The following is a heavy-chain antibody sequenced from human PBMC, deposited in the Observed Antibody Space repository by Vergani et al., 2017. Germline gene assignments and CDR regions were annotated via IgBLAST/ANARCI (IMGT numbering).Heavy chain of an antibody. CDR3: ARLGYCSSTSYPGNALDI. CDR2: IYYSGST. J-gene: IGHJ3*02. CDR1: GGSFSGYY. Sequence: QVQLQQWGAGLLKPSETLSLTCAVYGGSFSGYYWSWIRQPPGKGLEWIGYIYYSGSTNYNPSLKSRVTISVDTSKNQFSLKLSSVTAADTAVYYFARLGYCSSTSYPGNALDIWGQGTMVTVSS. V-gene: IGHV4-34*11. D-gene: IGHD2-2*01.